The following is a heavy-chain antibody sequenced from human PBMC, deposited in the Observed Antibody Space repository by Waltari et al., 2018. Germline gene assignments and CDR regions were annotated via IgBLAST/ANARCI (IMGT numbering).Heavy chain of an antibody. D-gene: IGHD6-6*01. Sequence: QVQLQQWGAGLLKPSETLSLTCAVYGGSFSGYYWSWIRQPPGKGLEWIGESNPSGSTNYNPSLKSRVTKSVDTSKIQFSLKLSSVTAADTAVYYCARRAARRYSCDYWGQGTLVTVSS. CDR1: GGSFSGYY. CDR2: SNPSGST. J-gene: IGHJ4*02. V-gene: IGHV4-34*01. CDR3: ARRAARRYSCDY.